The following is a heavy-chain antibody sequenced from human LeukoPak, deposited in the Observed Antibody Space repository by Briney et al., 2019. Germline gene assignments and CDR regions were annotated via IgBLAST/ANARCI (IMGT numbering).Heavy chain of an antibody. CDR1: GFTFSSYG. Sequence: GGSPRLSCAASGFTFSSYGMHWVRQAPGKGLEWVAVISYDGSNKYYADSVKGRFTISRDNSKNTLYLQMNSLRAEDTAVYYCAKDGYDLLTGYHDAFDIWGQGTMVTVSS. CDR3: AKDGYDLLTGYHDAFDI. D-gene: IGHD3-9*01. CDR2: ISYDGSNK. J-gene: IGHJ3*02. V-gene: IGHV3-30*18.